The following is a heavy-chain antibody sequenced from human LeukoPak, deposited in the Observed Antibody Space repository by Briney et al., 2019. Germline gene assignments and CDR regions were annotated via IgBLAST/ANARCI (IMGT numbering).Heavy chain of an antibody. CDR2: IYYTGST. D-gene: IGHD3-9*01. Sequence: PSETLSLTCTVSGGSISSYYWSWIRQPPGKGLEWIGYIYYTGSTNYNPSLKSRVTISVDTSKNQFSLKLSSVTAADTAVYYCARRPVDISLNYFDYWGQGTLVTVSS. CDR3: ARRPVDISLNYFDY. CDR1: GGSISSYY. J-gene: IGHJ4*02. V-gene: IGHV4-59*08.